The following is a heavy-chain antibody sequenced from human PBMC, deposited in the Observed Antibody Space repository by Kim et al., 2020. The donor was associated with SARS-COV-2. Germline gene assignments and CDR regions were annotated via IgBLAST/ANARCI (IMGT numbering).Heavy chain of an antibody. CDR1: GGSISSGGYY. V-gene: IGHV4-31*03. Sequence: SETLSLTCTVSGGSISSGGYYWSWIRQHPGKGLEWSGYIYYSGSTYYNPSLKSRVTISVDTSKNQFSLKLSSVTAADTAVYYCARWVIVVAATFHREVNWFDPWGQGNLVTVSS. D-gene: IGHD2-15*01. CDR2: IYYSGST. CDR3: ARWVIVVAATFHREVNWFDP. J-gene: IGHJ5*02.